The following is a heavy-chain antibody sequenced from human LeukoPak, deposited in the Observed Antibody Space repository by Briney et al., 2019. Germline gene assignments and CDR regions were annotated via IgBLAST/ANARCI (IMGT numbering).Heavy chain of an antibody. CDR3: ARGGDSLHY. CDR2: IYSGGST. Sequence: GGSLRLSCAASGFTVSSNFMTWVRQAPGKGLEWVSVIYSGGSTYYADSVKDRFTISRDNSKNMLYLQMNSLRAEGTAVYYCARGGDSLHYWRRGTLVSVPS. V-gene: IGHV3-66*01. J-gene: IGHJ4*02. D-gene: IGHD3-10*01. CDR1: GFTVSSNF.